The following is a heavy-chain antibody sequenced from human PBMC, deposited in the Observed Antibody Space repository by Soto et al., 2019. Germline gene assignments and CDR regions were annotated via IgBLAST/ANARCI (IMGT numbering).Heavy chain of an antibody. CDR2: MYNTGST. CDR3: ARDLWGYCGTDCYPLDV. D-gene: IGHD2-21*02. J-gene: IGHJ6*02. CDR1: GGTISRYY. V-gene: IGHV4-59*01. Sequence: QVQLQESGPGLVKPSETLSLTCTVSGGTISRYYWSWIRQPPGKGLEWIGYMYNTGSTVYNPSFRGPVTIPADTSKIQFSLKLNSVTAADTSVYYCARDLWGYCGTDCYPLDVWGQGTTVTVSS.